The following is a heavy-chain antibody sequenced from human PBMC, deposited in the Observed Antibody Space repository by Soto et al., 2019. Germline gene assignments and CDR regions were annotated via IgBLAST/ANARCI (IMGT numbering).Heavy chain of an antibody. CDR2: ISGSDGST. D-gene: IGHD3-3*01. CDR1: GFTFSSYA. Sequence: HPGGSLRLSCAASGFTFSSYAMSWVRQAPGKGLEWVSAISGSDGSTYYADSVKGRFTISRDNSKNTLYLQMNSLRAEDTAIYYCAKDRTYYDLAMDVWGKGTTVTVSS. J-gene: IGHJ6*04. CDR3: AKDRTYYDLAMDV. V-gene: IGHV3-23*01.